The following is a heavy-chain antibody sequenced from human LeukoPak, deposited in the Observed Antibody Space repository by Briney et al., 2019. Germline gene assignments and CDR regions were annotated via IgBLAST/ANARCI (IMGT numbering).Heavy chain of an antibody. D-gene: IGHD5-12*01. CDR3: ARLLPPSGYEWHFDS. Sequence: SESLCLTCTVSGCSISSSSYYWGWLRQPPGQGLEWIGSSYYGGSTYYNSSLKCRVTISVDTSKKQFSLKLSFVTAADTDVYYCARLLPPSGYEWHFDSWGQGTLVTVSS. CDR1: GCSISSSSYY. V-gene: IGHV4-39*07. J-gene: IGHJ4*02. CDR2: SYYGGST.